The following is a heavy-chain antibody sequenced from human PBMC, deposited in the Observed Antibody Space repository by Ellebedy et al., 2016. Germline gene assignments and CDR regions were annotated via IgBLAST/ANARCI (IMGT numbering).Heavy chain of an antibody. D-gene: IGHD1-1*01. CDR2: VFHTGAT. V-gene: IGHV4-59*02. CDR3: AKWNGAWNAFDV. CDR1: GGSVSSDY. J-gene: IGHJ3*01. Sequence: SETLSLTCNVFGGSVSSDYWNWIRRPPGKGLEWIGFVFHTGATLYNPSLKSRVTMSVGTSKSQISLRLMSVTAADTAVYYCAKWNGAWNAFDVWGLGTMVTVSS.